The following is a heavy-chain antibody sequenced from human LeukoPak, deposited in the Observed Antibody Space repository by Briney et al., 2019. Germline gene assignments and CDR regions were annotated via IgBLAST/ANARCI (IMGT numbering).Heavy chain of an antibody. CDR2: ISWNSAGI. CDR3: AKATRSSLVASFDV. Sequence: PGGSLRLSCAASGFTFDNSAMHWVRHAPGKGLEGVSGISWNSAGIHYAHSVKGRFTISRDNAKNSLYLQMNSLRAEDTALYYCAKATRSSLVASFDVWGQGTMVTVSS. D-gene: IGHD2-8*02. J-gene: IGHJ3*01. CDR1: GFTFDNSA. V-gene: IGHV3-9*01.